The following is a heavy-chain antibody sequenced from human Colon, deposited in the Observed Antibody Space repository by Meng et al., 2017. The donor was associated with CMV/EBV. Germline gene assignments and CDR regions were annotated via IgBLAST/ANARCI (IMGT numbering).Heavy chain of an antibody. CDR1: GFTFNSYI. CDR3: AKDLYEAVDALDAFDI. Sequence: GGSLRLSCAASGFTFNSYIMNWVRQAPGKGLEWVSSISSRSTYISYADSLKGRFTISRDNAKNSVYLQMNSLRVEDTAKYYCAKDLYEAVDALDAFDIWGQGTMVTVSS. V-gene: IGHV3-21*04. J-gene: IGHJ3*02. D-gene: IGHD2-8*01. CDR2: ISSRSTYI.